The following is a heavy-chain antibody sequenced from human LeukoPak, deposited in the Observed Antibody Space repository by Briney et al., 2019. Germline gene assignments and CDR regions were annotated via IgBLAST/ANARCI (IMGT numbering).Heavy chain of an antibody. D-gene: IGHD3-10*01. CDR3: ARAERYYYGSGSYY. Sequence: GGSLRLSCAAPGFTFSSYSMNWVRQAPGKGLEWVSSISSSSSYIYYADSVKGRFTISRDNAKNSLYLQMNSLRAEDTAVYYCARAERYYYGSGSYYWGQGTLVTVSS. CDR1: GFTFSSYS. V-gene: IGHV3-21*01. CDR2: ISSSSSYI. J-gene: IGHJ4*02.